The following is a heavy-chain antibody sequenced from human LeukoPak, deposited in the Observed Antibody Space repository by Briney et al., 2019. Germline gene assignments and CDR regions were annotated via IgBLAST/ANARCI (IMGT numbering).Heavy chain of an antibody. CDR3: AKLHNLNCDY. J-gene: IGHJ4*02. V-gene: IGHV3-23*01. CDR2: ISGSGGST. Sequence: GGSLRLSCAASGFTFSDYAMSWVRQAPGKGLEWVSTISGSGGSTYYADSVKGRFTISRDSSKNTLYLQLNNLRPEDTAVYYCAKLHNLNCDYWGLGTLVTVSS. CDR1: GFTFSDYA. D-gene: IGHD1-14*01.